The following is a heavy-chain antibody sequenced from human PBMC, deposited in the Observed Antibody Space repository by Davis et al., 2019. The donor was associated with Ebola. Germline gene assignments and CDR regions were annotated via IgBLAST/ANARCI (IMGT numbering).Heavy chain of an antibody. CDR1: GFTFSSYD. CDR2: ISNDGSNR. J-gene: IGHJ4*02. CDR3: AKKGLSGSPRPLDY. Sequence: GESLKISCAASGFTFSSYDMHWVRQAPGKGLEWVAVISNDGSNRYYADSVKGRFTISRDNSKNTLYVQLNSLRVEDTAVYYCAKKGLSGSPRPLDYWGQGTLVTASS. V-gene: IGHV3-30*18. D-gene: IGHD3-10*01.